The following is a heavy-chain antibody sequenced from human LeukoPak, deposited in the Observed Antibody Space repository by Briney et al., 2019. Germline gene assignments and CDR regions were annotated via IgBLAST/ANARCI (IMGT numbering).Heavy chain of an antibody. CDR2: INPSGGST. V-gene: IGHV1-46*01. CDR3: AAQGSREYQLPIFDY. D-gene: IGHD2-2*01. J-gene: IGHJ4*02. Sequence: ASVKVSCKASGYTFTSYYMHWVRQAPGQGLEWMGIINPSGGSTSYAQKFQGRVTMTRDTSISTAYMELSRLRSDDTAVYYCAAQGSREYQLPIFDYWGQGTLVTVSS. CDR1: GYTFTSYY.